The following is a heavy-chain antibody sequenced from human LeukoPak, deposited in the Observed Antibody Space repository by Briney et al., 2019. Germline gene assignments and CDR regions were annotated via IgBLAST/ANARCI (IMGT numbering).Heavy chain of an antibody. V-gene: IGHV1-3*01. CDR2: INAGNGNT. J-gene: IGHJ4*02. Sequence: GASVKVSCKASGGTFSSYAISWVRQAPGQRLEWMGWINAGNGNTKYSQKFQGRVTITRDTSASTAYMELSSLRSEDTAVYYCARSVAGGYWGQGTLVTVSS. CDR3: ARSVAGGY. D-gene: IGHD6-19*01. CDR1: GGTFSSYA.